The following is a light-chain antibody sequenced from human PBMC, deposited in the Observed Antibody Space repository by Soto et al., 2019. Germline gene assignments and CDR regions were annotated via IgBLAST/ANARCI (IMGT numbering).Light chain of an antibody. CDR1: QSVSSY. CDR2: DAS. V-gene: IGKV3-11*01. CDR3: QQRSNWPPWT. J-gene: IGKJ1*01. Sequence: EIVLTQSPATLSLSPGERATLSCRASQSVSSYLAWYHQKPGQAPRLLIYDASNRATGIPDRFSGSGSGTDFTLTISSLEPEDFAVYYCQQRSNWPPWTFGPGTKVEIK.